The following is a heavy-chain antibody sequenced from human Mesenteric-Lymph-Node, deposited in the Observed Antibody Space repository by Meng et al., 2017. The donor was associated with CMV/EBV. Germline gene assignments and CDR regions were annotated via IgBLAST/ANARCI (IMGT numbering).Heavy chain of an antibody. CDR2: INHSGST. CDR1: CGSFSGYY. V-gene: IGHV4-34*01. D-gene: IGHD3-9*01. CDR3: ARGDILTGSTENFDY. Sequence: VYCGSFSGYYWRWIRQPPGKGLEWIGEINHSGSTNYNPSLKSRVTISVDTSKNQFSLKLSSVTAADTAVYYCARGDILTGSTENFDYWGQGTLVTVSS. J-gene: IGHJ4*02.